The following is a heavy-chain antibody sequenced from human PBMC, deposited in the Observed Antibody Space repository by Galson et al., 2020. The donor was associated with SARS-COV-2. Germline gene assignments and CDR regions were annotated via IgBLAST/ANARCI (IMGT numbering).Heavy chain of an antibody. CDR3: AREDPRGDV. CDR1: GFTFKKYW. CDR2: IKHDGSET. J-gene: IGHJ6*02. Sequence: GESLKISCVVSGFTFKKYWMSWVRQAPGKGLEWVANIKHDGSETHYVDSVKGRFTISRDNAENSLFLQMSSLRAEDTALYYCAREDPRGDVWGRGTMVAVPS. D-gene: IGHD3-10*01. V-gene: IGHV3-7*01.